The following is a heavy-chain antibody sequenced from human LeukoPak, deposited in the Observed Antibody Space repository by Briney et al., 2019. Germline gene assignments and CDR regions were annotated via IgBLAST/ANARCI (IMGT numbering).Heavy chain of an antibody. CDR3: ARAGYCSSTSCYLFDY. J-gene: IGHJ4*02. CDR2: IYHSGST. D-gene: IGHD2-2*01. V-gene: IGHV4-38-2*02. Sequence: SETLSLTCTVSGYSISSGYYWGWIRPPPGKGLEWIGSIYHSGSTYYNPSLKSRVTISVDTSKNQFSLKLSPVTAADTAVYYCARAGYCSSTSCYLFDYWGQGTLVTVSS. CDR1: GYSISSGYY.